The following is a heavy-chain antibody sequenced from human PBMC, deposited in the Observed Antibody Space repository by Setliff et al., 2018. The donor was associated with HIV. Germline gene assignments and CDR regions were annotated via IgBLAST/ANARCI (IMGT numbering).Heavy chain of an antibody. CDR2: IFPGGAT. Sequence: SETLSLTCSVPGVSISSYYWSWIRHSPGKGLEWIGIIFPGGATNYNPSLTSRVTISVDTSKNHLFLKLTSVTTADTAVYFCAKSSPSIGYITDCWGQGAPVTVSS. D-gene: IGHD5-12*01. J-gene: IGHJ4*02. CDR3: AKSSPSIGYITDC. CDR1: GVSISSYY. V-gene: IGHV4-59*01.